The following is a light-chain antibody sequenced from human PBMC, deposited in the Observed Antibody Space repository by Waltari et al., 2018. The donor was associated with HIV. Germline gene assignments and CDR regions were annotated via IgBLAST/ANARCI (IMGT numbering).Light chain of an antibody. Sequence: DITLTQSPSTLSASVGDRVTITCRASQSISSWLAWYQQKPGKAPKLLIYTASSLESGVPSRFSGSGSGTEFTLTISSLQPDDFATYYCQQYNSYWTFGQGTKVEIK. V-gene: IGKV1-5*03. CDR2: TAS. J-gene: IGKJ1*01. CDR1: QSISSW. CDR3: QQYNSYWT.